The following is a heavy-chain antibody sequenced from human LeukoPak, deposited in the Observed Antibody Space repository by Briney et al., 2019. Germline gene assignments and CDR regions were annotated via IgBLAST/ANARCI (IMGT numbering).Heavy chain of an antibody. CDR1: GFTFRSYW. J-gene: IGHJ4*01. Sequence: GGSLRLSCAASGFTFRSYWMAWVRQAPGKGLEWVANIKEDESAKHQADSVKGRFTISRDNAQNSVYLQMSSLRGEDTAVYYCARDVGGSLDYWGHGTLVTVSS. CDR2: IKEDESAK. D-gene: IGHD1-26*01. V-gene: IGHV3-7*01. CDR3: ARDVGGSLDY.